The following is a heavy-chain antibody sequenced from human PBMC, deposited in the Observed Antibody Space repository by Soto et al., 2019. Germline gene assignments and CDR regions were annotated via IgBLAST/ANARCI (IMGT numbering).Heavy chain of an antibody. CDR3: ARAGYCGPGCYYYFDY. J-gene: IGHJ4*02. CDR2: IKPDGSAT. Sequence: GSLRLSCAVSGFTFGSYWMNWVRLIPGKGLEWVAYIKPDGSATYYVDSVKGRFTISRDNAKNSLYLQMNSLRVEDTSVYYCARAGYCGPGCYYYFDYWGQGTLVTVSS. V-gene: IGHV3-7*01. CDR1: GFTFGSYW. D-gene: IGHD2-21*02.